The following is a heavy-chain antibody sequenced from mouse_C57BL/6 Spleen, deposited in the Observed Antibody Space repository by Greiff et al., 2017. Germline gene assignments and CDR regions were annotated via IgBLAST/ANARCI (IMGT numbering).Heavy chain of an antibody. V-gene: IGHV1-61*01. CDR1: GYTFTSYW. D-gene: IGHD4-1*01. J-gene: IGHJ4*01. CDR3: ARRTGRYAMDY. CDR2: IYPSDSET. Sequence: QVQLKQSGAELVRPGSSVKLSCKASGYTFTSYWMDWVKQRPGQGLEWIGNIYPSDSETHYNQKFKDKATLTVDKSSSTAYMQLSSLTSEDSAVYYCARRTGRYAMDYWGQGTSVTVSS.